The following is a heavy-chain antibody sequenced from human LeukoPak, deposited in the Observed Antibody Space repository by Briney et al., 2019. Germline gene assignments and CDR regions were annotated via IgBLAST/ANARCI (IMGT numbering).Heavy chain of an antibody. V-gene: IGHV3-30*18. D-gene: IGHD3-10*01. CDR2: ISYDGNNK. J-gene: IGHJ4*02. CDR3: AKWTGSGSRLDY. CDR1: GFTFSIYG. Sequence: GGSLRLSCAASGFTFSIYGMHRVRQAPGKGLEWVAVISYDGNNKYYADSVKGRFTISRDNSKNTLYLQMNSLRAEDTAVYYCAKWTGSGSRLDYWGQGTLVTVSS.